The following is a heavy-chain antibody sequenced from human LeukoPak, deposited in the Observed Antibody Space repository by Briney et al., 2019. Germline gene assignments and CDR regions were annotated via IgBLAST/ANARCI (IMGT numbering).Heavy chain of an antibody. V-gene: IGHV4-59*01. CDR2: IYYSGST. J-gene: IGHJ6*03. CDR1: GGSFSGYY. D-gene: IGHD3-10*01. CDR3: ARTMVRGVKSIYYMDV. Sequence: SETLSLTCAVYGGSFSGYYWSWIRQPPGKGLEWIGYIYYSGSTNYNPSLKSRVTISVDTSKNQFSLKLSSVTAADTAVYYCARTMVRGVKSIYYMDVWGKGTTVTISS.